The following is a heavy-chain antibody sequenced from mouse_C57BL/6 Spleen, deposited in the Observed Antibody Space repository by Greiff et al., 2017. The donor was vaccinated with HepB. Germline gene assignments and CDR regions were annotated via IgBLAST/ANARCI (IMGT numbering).Heavy chain of an antibody. J-gene: IGHJ1*03. CDR2: IDPVTGGT. CDR3: TRRYFDV. V-gene: IGHV1-15*01. CDR1: GYTFTDYE. Sequence: QVQLQQSGAELVRPGASVTLSCKASGYTFTDYEMHWVKQTPVHGLEWIGAIDPVTGGTAYNQKFKGKAILTADKSSSTAYMELRSLASEDSAVYYCTRRYFDVWGTGATVTVSS.